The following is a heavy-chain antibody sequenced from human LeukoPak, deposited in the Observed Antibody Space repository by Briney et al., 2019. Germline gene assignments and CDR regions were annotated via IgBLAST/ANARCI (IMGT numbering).Heavy chain of an antibody. Sequence: GRSLRFSCAASGFTFDKNAMHWVRQVPGKGLEWVSGISWNSGHIGYADSVKGRFTISRDNAKNSLYLQMNSLRAEDTALYYCVKDISATNSYYGMDVWGQGTTVTVSS. V-gene: IGHV3-9*01. CDR2: ISWNSGHI. CDR1: GFTFDKNA. J-gene: IGHJ6*02. CDR3: VKDISATNSYYGMDV.